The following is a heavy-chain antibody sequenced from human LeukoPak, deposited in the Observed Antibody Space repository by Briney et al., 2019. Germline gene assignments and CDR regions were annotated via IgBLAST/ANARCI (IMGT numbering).Heavy chain of an antibody. J-gene: IGHJ3*02. CDR3: ASVATIEMPDAFDI. Sequence: GGSLRLSCATSGFTFSSYSMNWVRQAPGKGLEWVSSISSSSSYIYYADSVKGRFTISRDNAKNSLYLQMNSLRAEDTAVYYCASVATIEMPDAFDIWGQGTMVTASS. D-gene: IGHD5-24*01. CDR2: ISSSSSYI. CDR1: GFTFSSYS. V-gene: IGHV3-21*01.